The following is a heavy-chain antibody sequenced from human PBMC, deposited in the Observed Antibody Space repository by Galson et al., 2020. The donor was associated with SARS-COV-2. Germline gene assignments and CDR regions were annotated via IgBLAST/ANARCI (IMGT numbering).Heavy chain of an antibody. CDR3: ARDSKYHLYYYYYMDV. D-gene: IGHD6-6*01. Sequence: ASVQVSCKASQYMFTDYYIHWVRQAPGQGLEWVGWINPNSGGTNYAQKFQGRVTMTRDTSISTAYMELSRLRSDDTAVYYCARDSKYHLYYYYYMDVWGKGTTVTVSS. J-gene: IGHJ6*03. CDR1: QYMFTDYY. CDR2: INPNSGGT. V-gene: IGHV1-2*02.